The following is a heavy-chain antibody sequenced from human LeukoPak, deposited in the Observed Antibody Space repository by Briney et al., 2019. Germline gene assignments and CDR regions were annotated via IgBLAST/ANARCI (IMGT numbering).Heavy chain of an antibody. CDR3: ARDGYYDSSGFSDS. CDR1: GYTFTSHG. CDR2: ISAYNQNT. J-gene: IGHJ4*02. V-gene: IGHV1-18*01. Sequence: GASVKVSCKASGYTFTSHGVSWVRQAPGQGLEGMGWISAYNQNTQYAKNLQGRVTMTTDTNTTTIYIELRSLASDDTAVYYCARDGYYDSSGFSDSWGQGTLVTVTS. D-gene: IGHD3-22*01.